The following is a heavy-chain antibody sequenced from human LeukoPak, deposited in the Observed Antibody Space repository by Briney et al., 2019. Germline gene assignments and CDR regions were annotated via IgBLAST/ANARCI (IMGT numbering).Heavy chain of an antibody. CDR2: IKEDGSEK. D-gene: IGHD3-10*01. Sequence: GGSLRLSCEASGFTFSNYWMSWVRQTPGKGLEWVANIKEDGSEKNYVDSVKGRFTLSRDNAKNSLYLQMNSLRAEDTAVYYCARDYYGSGSSNWFDPWGQGTLVTVSS. CDR3: ARDYYGSGSSNWFDP. J-gene: IGHJ5*02. CDR1: GFTFSNYW. V-gene: IGHV3-7*01.